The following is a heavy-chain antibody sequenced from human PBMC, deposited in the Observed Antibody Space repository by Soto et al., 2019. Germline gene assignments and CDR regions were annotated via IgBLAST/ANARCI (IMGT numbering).Heavy chain of an antibody. D-gene: IGHD3-10*01. CDR1: GYSFSNYA. CDR3: ASPSYGSGSYY. Sequence: QVQLVQSGAEVKKPGASVKVSCKASGYSFSNYALHWVRQAPGQRLEWMGWINADNRNTKYSQKFQGRVTFTRDTSASTAYMELSSLKSEDTAVYYCASPSYGSGSYYWGQGTLVTVSS. J-gene: IGHJ4*02. V-gene: IGHV1-3*01. CDR2: INADNRNT.